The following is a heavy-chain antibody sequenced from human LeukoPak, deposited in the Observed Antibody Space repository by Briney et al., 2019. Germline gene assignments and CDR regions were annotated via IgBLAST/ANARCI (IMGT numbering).Heavy chain of an antibody. CDR2: INHSGST. Sequence: SETLSLTCTVSGGSISSSSYYWGWIRQPPGKGLEWIGEINHSGSTNYNPSLKSRVTISVDTSKNQFSLKLSSVTAADTAVYYCARSDIVVVPAARYYYYYMDVWGKGTTVTVSS. V-gene: IGHV4-39*07. CDR1: GGSISSSSYY. J-gene: IGHJ6*03. D-gene: IGHD2-2*01. CDR3: ARSDIVVVPAARYYYYYMDV.